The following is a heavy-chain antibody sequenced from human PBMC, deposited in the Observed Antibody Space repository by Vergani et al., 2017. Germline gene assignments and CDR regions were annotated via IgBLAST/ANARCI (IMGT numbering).Heavy chain of an antibody. J-gene: IGHJ3*02. V-gene: IGHV4-59*01. CDR1: GGSISSYY. D-gene: IGHD5-12*01. Sequence: LQLQESGPGLVKPSETLSLTCTVSGGSISSYYWSWIRQPPGKELEWIGYIYYSGSTNYNPSLKSRVTISVDTSKNQFSLKLSSVTAADTAVYYCARGGTGVATPPDAFDIWGQGTMVTVSS. CDR2: IYYSGST. CDR3: ARGGTGVATPPDAFDI.